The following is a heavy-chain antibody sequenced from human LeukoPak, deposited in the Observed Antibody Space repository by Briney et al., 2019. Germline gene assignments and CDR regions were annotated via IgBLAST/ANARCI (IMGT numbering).Heavy chain of an antibody. D-gene: IGHD3-10*01. V-gene: IGHV5-51*01. CDR2: IYPGDSDT. CDR1: GYSFSTHW. CDR3: ARSYGSESYSEY. Sequence: KSGESLKISCQGSGYSFSTHWIGWVRQMPGKGLEWMGIIYPGDSDTRYSPSFQGQVTISADKSISTAYLQWSSLKASDTAMYYCARSYGSESYSEYWGQGPLATVSS. J-gene: IGHJ4*02.